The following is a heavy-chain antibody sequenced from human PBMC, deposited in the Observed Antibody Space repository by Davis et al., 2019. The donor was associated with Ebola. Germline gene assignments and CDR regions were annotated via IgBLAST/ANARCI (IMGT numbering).Heavy chain of an antibody. J-gene: IGHJ4*02. CDR2: IKQDGSEK. V-gene: IGHV3-7*03. Sequence: GESLKISCAASGFTFSSYWMSWVRQAPGKGLEWVANIKQDGSEKYYVDSVKGRFTISRDNAKNSLYLQMNSLRAEDTAVYYCARRIAVAGLVYWGQGTLVTVSS. D-gene: IGHD6-19*01. CDR1: GFTFSSYW. CDR3: ARRIAVAGLVY.